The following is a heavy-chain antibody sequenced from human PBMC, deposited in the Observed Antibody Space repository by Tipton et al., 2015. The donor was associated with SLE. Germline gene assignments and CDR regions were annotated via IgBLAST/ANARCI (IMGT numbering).Heavy chain of an antibody. CDR2: INYGGST. CDR3: ARAEGSWDAFDI. V-gene: IGHV4-34*09. Sequence: TLSLTCAVYGGSFSGYYWTWIRQHPGKGLEWIGHINYGGSTYYKPSLKSRLTISVDTSKNQFSLKLSSVTAADTAVYFCARAEGSWDAFDIWGQGTMVTVSS. CDR1: GGSFSGYY. D-gene: IGHD2-15*01. J-gene: IGHJ3*02.